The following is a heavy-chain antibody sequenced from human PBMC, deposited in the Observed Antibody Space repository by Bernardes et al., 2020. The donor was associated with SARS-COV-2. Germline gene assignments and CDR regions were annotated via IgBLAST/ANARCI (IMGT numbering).Heavy chain of an antibody. CDR1: GFTFSSNY. J-gene: IGHJ4*02. D-gene: IGHD3-9*01. Sequence: GGSLRLSCAASGFTFSSNYMSWVRQAPGKGLEWVSVIYSVGNTYYADSVKGRFTISRDNSKNTLYLQMNSLRAEDTAVYYCARVNLADDILTEGHFDYWGQGTLVTVSS. CDR3: ARVNLADDILTEGHFDY. V-gene: IGHV3-53*01. CDR2: IYSVGNT.